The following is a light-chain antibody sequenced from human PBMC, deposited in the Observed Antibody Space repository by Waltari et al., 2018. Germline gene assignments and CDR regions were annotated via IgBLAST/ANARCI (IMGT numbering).Light chain of an antibody. CDR1: QSVLYSSNNKTY. CDR2: WAS. V-gene: IGKV4-1*01. Sequence: DIVMTQSPDSLAVSLGERATINCKSSQSVLYSSNNKTYLALFQQKPGQPPKLLIYWASTRESGVPARFSGSGSGTDFTLTISSLQAEDVAVYYCQQYYGAPRTFGQGTKVEIK. J-gene: IGKJ1*01. CDR3: QQYYGAPRT.